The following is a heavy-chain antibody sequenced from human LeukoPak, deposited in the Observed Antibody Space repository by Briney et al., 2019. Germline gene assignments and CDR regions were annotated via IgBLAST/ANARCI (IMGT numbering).Heavy chain of an antibody. J-gene: IGHJ6*03. CDR3: TTTGGSYGAYYMDV. Sequence: PGGSLRLSCAASGVTVSSNYMTWVRQAPGEGLEWVSVIYTGGSTYYADSVKGRFTISRDNSKNTLYLQMNSLRAEDTAVYYCTTTGGSYGAYYMDVWGKGTTVTVSS. CDR1: GVTVSSNY. CDR2: IYTGGST. V-gene: IGHV3-53*01. D-gene: IGHD1-26*01.